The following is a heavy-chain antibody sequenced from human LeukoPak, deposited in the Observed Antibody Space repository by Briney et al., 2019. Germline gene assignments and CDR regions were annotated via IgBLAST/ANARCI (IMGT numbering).Heavy chain of an antibody. CDR2: IYYDGST. V-gene: IGHV4-39*07. Sequence: SETLSLTCTVSGGSISSSSYYWGWIRQPPGKGLEWIGSIYYDGSTYYNPSLKSRVTISVDTSKNQFSLKLSSVTAADTAVYYCARDQTNWGSVDAFDIWGQGTMVTVSS. J-gene: IGHJ3*02. CDR3: ARDQTNWGSVDAFDI. CDR1: GGSISSSSYY. D-gene: IGHD7-27*01.